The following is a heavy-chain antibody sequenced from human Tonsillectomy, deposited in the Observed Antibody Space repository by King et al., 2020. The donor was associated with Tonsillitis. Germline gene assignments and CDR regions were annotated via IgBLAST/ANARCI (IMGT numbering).Heavy chain of an antibody. CDR1: GFTFDDYA. J-gene: IGHJ3*02. CDR3: TKGHQPDYGGQSDAFDI. Sequence: VQLVESGGGVVQPGGSLRLSCAASGFTFDDYAMHWVRHPPGKGLEWVSLISGDGDSRYYADSVKGRFTISRDNSKNSLKLQMNSLRTEDTALYYCTKGHQPDYGGQSDAFDIWGQGTMVTVSS. CDR2: ISGDGDSR. V-gene: IGHV3-43*02. D-gene: IGHD4-23*01.